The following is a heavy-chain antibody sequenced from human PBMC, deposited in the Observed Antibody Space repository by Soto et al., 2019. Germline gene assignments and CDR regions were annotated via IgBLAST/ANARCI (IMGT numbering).Heavy chain of an antibody. CDR1: GFTFSSYA. CDR3: AKDHRYSSSWPRDYYYYGMDV. Sequence: PVGSLRLSCAASGFTFSSYAMSWVRQAPGKGLEWVSAISGSGGSTYYAESVKGRFTISRDNSKDTLYLQMNSLRAEDTAVYYCAKDHRYSSSWPRDYYYYGMDVWGQGTTVTVSS. D-gene: IGHD6-13*01. V-gene: IGHV3-23*01. J-gene: IGHJ6*02. CDR2: ISGSGGST.